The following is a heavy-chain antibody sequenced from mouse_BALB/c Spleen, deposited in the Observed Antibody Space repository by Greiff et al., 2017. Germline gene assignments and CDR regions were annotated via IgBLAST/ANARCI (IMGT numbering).Heavy chain of an antibody. Sequence: VQLKQSGAELVKPGASVKLSCTASGFNIKDTYMHWVKQRPEQGLEWIGRIDPANGNTKYDPKFQGKATITADTSSNTAYLQLSSLTSEDTAVYYCARFGNYVLYAMDYWGQGTSVTVSS. V-gene: IGHV14-3*02. D-gene: IGHD2-1*01. CDR2: IDPANGNT. CDR1: GFNIKDTY. CDR3: ARFGNYVLYAMDY. J-gene: IGHJ4*01.